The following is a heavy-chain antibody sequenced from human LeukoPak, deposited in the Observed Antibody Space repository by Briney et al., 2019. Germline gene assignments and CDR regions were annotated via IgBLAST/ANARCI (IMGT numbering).Heavy chain of an antibody. J-gene: IGHJ4*02. CDR1: GGTFSSYA. CDR2: IIPIFGTA. CDR3: ARFQRIQPPNY. D-gene: IGHD5-18*01. V-gene: IGHV1-69*13. Sequence: GASVKVSCKASGGTFSSYAISWVRQAPGQGLEWMGGIIPIFGTANYAQKFQGRVTITADESTSTAYMELSSLRSDDTAVYYCARFQRIQPPNYWGQGTLVTVSS.